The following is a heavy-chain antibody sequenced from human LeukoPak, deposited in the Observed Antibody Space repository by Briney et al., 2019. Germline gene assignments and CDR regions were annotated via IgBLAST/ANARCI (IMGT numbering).Heavy chain of an antibody. D-gene: IGHD2-21*01. CDR3: ARVAGNCGGDCYRLVY. CDR1: GYTFTTYD. CDR2: MNPNSGNT. V-gene: IGHV1-8*01. J-gene: IGHJ4*02. Sequence: ASVKVSCKASGYTFTTYDINWVRQATGQGLEWMAWMNPNSGNTGYAQKFQGRVTMTRNTSISTAYMELSSLISEDTAVYYCARVAGNCGGDCYRLVYWGQGTLVTVAS.